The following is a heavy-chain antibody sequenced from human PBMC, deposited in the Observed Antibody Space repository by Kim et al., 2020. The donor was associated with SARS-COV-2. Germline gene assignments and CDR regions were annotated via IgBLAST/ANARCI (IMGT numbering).Heavy chain of an antibody. J-gene: IGHJ5*02. V-gene: IGHV1-69*13. CDR2: IIPIFGTA. Sequence: SVKVSCKASGGTFSSYAISWVRQAPGQGLEWMGGIIPIFGTANYAQKFQGRVTITADESTSTAYMELSSLRSEDTAVYYCARASWSTVTTPCTLNWFDPWGQGTLVTVSS. CDR1: GGTFSSYA. D-gene: IGHD4-17*01. CDR3: ARASWSTVTTPCTLNWFDP.